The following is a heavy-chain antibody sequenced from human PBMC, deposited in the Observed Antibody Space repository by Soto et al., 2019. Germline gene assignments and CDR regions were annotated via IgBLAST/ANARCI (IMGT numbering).Heavy chain of an antibody. CDR3: ARLGCSSTSCYSYYYYGMDV. Sequence: GESLKISCNGSGYSFTSYWIGWVRQMPGKGLEWMGIIYPGDSDTRYSPSFQGQVTISADKSISTAYLQWSSLKASDTAMYYCARLGCSSTSCYSYYYYGMDVWGQGTTVTVSS. CDR2: IYPGDSDT. D-gene: IGHD2-2*01. CDR1: GYSFTSYW. J-gene: IGHJ6*02. V-gene: IGHV5-51*01.